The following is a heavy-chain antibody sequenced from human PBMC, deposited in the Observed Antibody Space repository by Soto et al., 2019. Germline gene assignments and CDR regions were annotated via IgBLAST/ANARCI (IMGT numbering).Heavy chain of an antibody. J-gene: IGHJ4*02. Sequence: QVQLQESGPGLVKPSQTLSLTCTVSGGSISSGGYYWSWIRQHPGKGLEWIGYIYYSGSAYYNPSLRSRVTISVDTSQNQFSLKLSSVTAADTAVYYCAKEGGIVGATAADYWGQGTLVTVSS. CDR2: IYYSGSA. CDR1: GGSISSGGYY. CDR3: AKEGGIVGATAADY. D-gene: IGHD1-26*01. V-gene: IGHV4-31*03.